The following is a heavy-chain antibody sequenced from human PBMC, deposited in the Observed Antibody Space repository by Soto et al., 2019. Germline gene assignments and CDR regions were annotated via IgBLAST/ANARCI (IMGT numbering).Heavy chain of an antibody. J-gene: IGHJ6*02. V-gene: IGHV3-30-3*01. CDR1: GFTLSRYA. CDR3: ARVGTDEYDFWGGGMDV. D-gene: IGHD3-3*01. Sequence: QVQLVESGGGVVQPGRSLRLSCVASGFTLSRYAMHWVRQAPGKGLEWVAVISYDGTNKYYADSVKGRFTFSSDNSKNALYLQMSSLKPDDTAAYFSARVGTDEYDFWGGGMDVWGQGTTVTVSS. CDR2: ISYDGTNK.